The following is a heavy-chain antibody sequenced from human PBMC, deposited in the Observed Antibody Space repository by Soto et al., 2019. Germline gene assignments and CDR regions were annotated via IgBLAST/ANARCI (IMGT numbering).Heavy chain of an antibody. CDR3: ATSKGDCSSTSCPFDY. Sequence: SVKVSCKASGGTFSSYTITWVRQAPGQGLEWMGRIIPMIDVAKHAQRFQGRVTITADKSTSTAYMELSSLTSEDTAVYYCATSKGDCSSTSCPFDYWGQGTLVTVSS. CDR2: IIPMIDVA. D-gene: IGHD2-2*01. J-gene: IGHJ4*02. V-gene: IGHV1-69*02. CDR1: GGTFSSYT.